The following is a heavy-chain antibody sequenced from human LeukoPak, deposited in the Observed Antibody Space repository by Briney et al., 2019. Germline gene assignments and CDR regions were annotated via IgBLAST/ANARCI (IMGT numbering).Heavy chain of an antibody. D-gene: IGHD1-26*01. CDR2: IYYSGST. J-gene: IGHJ4*02. V-gene: IGHV4-59*01. Sequence: PSETLSLTCTVSGGSISSYYWSWIRQPPGKGLEWIGCIYYSGSTNYNPSLKSRVTISVDTSKNQFSLKLSSVTAADTAVYYCARNRGSYYGGIRYFDYWGQGTLVTVSS. CDR1: GGSISSYY. CDR3: ARNRGSYYGGIRYFDY.